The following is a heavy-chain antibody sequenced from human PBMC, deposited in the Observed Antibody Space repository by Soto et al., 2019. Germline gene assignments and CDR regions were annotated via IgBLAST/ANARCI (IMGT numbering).Heavy chain of an antibody. J-gene: IGHJ6*03. V-gene: IGHV4-34*01. Sequence: SETLSLTCAVYGGSFSGYYWSWIRQPPGKGLEWIGEINHSGSTNYNPSLKSRVTISVDTSKNQFSLKLSSVTAADTAVYYCARGYCSGGSCYYYYYYMDVWGKGTTVTVSS. D-gene: IGHD2-15*01. CDR1: GGSFSGYY. CDR3: ARGYCSGGSCYYYYYYMDV. CDR2: INHSGST.